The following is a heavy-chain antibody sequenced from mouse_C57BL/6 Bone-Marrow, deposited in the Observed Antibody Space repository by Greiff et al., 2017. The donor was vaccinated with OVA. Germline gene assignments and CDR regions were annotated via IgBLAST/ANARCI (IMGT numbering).Heavy chain of an antibody. CDR2: IYPRSGNT. V-gene: IGHV1-81*01. D-gene: IGHD1-1*01. Sequence: VQLQQSGAELARPGASVKLSCKASGYTFTSYGISWVKQRTGQGLEWIGEIYPRSGNTYYNEKFKGKATLTADKSSSTAYMELRSLTSEDSAVYFCARDYYGSSGGYWGQGTTLTVSS. CDR3: ARDYYGSSGGY. J-gene: IGHJ2*01. CDR1: GYTFTSYG.